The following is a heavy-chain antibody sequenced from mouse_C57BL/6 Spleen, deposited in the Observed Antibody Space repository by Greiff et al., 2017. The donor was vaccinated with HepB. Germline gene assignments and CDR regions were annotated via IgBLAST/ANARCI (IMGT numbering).Heavy chain of an antibody. Sequence: VKLQESGPGILQSSQTLSLTCSFSGFSLSTSGMGVSWIRQPSGKGLEWLAHIYWDDDKRYNPSLKSRLTISKDTSRNQVFLKITSVDTADTATYYCARKVYDGYYPYAMDYWGQGTSVTVSS. J-gene: IGHJ4*01. V-gene: IGHV8-12*01. D-gene: IGHD2-3*01. CDR2: IYWDDDK. CDR3: ARKVYDGYYPYAMDY. CDR1: GFSLSTSGMG.